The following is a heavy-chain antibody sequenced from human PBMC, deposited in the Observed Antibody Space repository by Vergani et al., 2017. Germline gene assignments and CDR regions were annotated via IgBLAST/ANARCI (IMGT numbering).Heavy chain of an antibody. Sequence: QVQLVQSGAEVKKPGSSVKVSCKASGGTFSSYAISWVRQAPGQGLEWMGGIIPIFGTANYAQKFQGRVTITADESTSTAYMELSSLRSEDTAVYYCARKGPDYYDSSGLIGHLGYYYYYMDVWGKGTTVTVSS. V-gene: IGHV1-69*01. CDR1: GGTFSSYA. D-gene: IGHD3-22*01. J-gene: IGHJ6*03. CDR2: IIPIFGTA. CDR3: ARKGPDYYDSSGLIGHLGYYYYYMDV.